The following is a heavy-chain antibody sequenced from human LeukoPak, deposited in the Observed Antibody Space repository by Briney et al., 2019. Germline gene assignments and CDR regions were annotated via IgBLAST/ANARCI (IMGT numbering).Heavy chain of an antibody. J-gene: IGHJ3*02. Sequence: ASVKVSCKASGYTFTGYYIHWVRQAPGQGLEWMGWINPNSGGTNYAPTSQGRVTMTRDTSISTAYMELSRLTSDDTTIYYCATTLHIVVVTWHAFDIWGQGTMVTVSS. CDR3: ATTLHIVVVTWHAFDI. CDR2: INPNSGGT. D-gene: IGHD2-21*02. V-gene: IGHV1-2*02. CDR1: GYTFTGYY.